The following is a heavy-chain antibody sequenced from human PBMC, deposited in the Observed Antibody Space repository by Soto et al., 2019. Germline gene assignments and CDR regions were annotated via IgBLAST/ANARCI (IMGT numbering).Heavy chain of an antibody. V-gene: IGHV3-23*01. CDR1: GFTFGSYA. D-gene: IGHD2-2*01. J-gene: IGHJ4*02. CDR2: ISGSGGST. CDR3: AKERGCSSTSCYAGYDY. Sequence: GGSLRLSCAASGFTFGSYAMSWVRQAPGKGLEWVSAISGSGGSTYYADSVKGRFTISRDNPKNTLYLQMNSLRAEDTAVYYCAKERGCSSTSCYAGYDYWGQGTLVTVSS.